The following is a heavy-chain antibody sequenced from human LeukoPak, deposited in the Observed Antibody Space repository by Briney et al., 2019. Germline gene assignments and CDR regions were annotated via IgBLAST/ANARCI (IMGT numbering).Heavy chain of an antibody. V-gene: IGHV1-24*01. D-gene: IGHD1-26*01. CDR3: ATISGSYRYQDYYYYMDV. CDR2: FDPEDGET. Sequence: ASVKVSCKVSGYTLTELSMHWVRQAPGKGLEWMGGFDPEDGETIYAQKFQGRVTMTEDTSTDTAYMELSSLRSEDTAVYYCATISGSYRYQDYYYYMDVWGKGTTVTVSS. CDR1: GYTLTELS. J-gene: IGHJ6*03.